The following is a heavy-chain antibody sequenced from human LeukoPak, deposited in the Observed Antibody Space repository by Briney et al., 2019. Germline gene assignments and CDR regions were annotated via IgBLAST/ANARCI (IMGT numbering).Heavy chain of an antibody. CDR1: GRSISPHY. J-gene: IGHJ3*01. V-gene: IGHV4-59*11. CDR2: IFSSGGT. Sequence: PSETLSLTCTVSGRSISPHYWSWFRQAPGRGLEWIGYIFSSGGTTYKPSLKSRVTLSVDTSKNQFSLKLSSVTAADTAVYYCARDHGGDYSTHAFDVWGQGTMVTVSS. CDR3: ARDHGGDYSTHAFDV. D-gene: IGHD2-21*02.